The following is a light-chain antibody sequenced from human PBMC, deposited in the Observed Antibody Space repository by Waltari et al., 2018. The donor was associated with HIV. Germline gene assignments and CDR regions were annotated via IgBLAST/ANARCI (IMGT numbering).Light chain of an antibody. CDR3: EAWDDRLGGPV. J-gene: IGLJ2*01. Sequence: QSVLTQPPSASETPGQRVTISCSGSISNIRTNFVYWYQQLPGTAPKVLIYRNSQRPSGVPDRFSGSKSGTSASLAISGLRSEDEADYYCEAWDDRLGGPVFGGGTRLTVL. CDR1: ISNIRTNF. V-gene: IGLV1-47*01. CDR2: RNS.